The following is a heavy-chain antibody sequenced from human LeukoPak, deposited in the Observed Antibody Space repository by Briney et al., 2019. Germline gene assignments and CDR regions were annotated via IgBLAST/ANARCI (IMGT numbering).Heavy chain of an antibody. Sequence: GGSLRLSCAASGFIFSSYWMSWVRQAPGKGLEWVANIKQDGSEKYYVDSVKGRFTISRDNAKNSLYLQMNSLRAEDTAVYYCARALLDYWGQGTLVTVSS. J-gene: IGHJ4*02. CDR2: IKQDGSEK. V-gene: IGHV3-7*03. CDR1: GFIFSSYW. CDR3: ARALLDY.